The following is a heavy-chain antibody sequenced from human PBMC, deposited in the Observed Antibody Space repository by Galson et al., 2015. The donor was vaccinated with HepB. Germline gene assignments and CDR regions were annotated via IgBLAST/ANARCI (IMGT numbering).Heavy chain of an antibody. D-gene: IGHD6-19*01. CDR3: ARHPGYSSGFDYYYYGMDV. CDR2: IYYSGST. V-gene: IGHV4-59*08. Sequence: SETLSLTCTVSGGSISSYYWSWIRQPPGKGLEWIGYIYYSGSTNYNPSLKSRVTISVDTSKNQFSLKLSSVTAADTAVYYCARHPGYSSGFDYYYYGMDVWGQGTTVTVSS. J-gene: IGHJ6*02. CDR1: GGSISSYY.